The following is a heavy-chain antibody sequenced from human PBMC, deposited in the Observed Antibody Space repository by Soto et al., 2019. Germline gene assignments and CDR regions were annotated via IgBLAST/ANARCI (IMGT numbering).Heavy chain of an antibody. V-gene: IGHV4-30-4*01. CDR1: GGSISCGDYY. J-gene: IGHJ4*02. CDR2: IYYSGST. Sequence: SETLSLTCTVSGGSISCGDYYWRWIRQPPGKGLEWIGYIYYSGSTYYTPSLRSRVTISVDTSKNQFSLKLSSVTAADTAVYYCARDVLYSTSRIDSWGQGTLVTVSS. D-gene: IGHD6-6*01. CDR3: ARDVLYSTSRIDS.